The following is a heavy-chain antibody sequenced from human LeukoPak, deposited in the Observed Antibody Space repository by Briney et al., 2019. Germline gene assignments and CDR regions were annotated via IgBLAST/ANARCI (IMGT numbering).Heavy chain of an antibody. CDR2: ISSSSSYT. Sequence: QPVRSLRLSCAASGFTFSDYYMSWIRQAPGKGLEWMSYISSSSSYTNYADSVKGRFTISRDNPKNSLYLQMHSLTTEDTAVYYCARGGAGATKDDTFDIWGQGTMVTVSS. D-gene: IGHD1-1*01. V-gene: IGHV3-11*06. J-gene: IGHJ3*02. CDR1: GFTFSDYY. CDR3: ARGGAGATKDDTFDI.